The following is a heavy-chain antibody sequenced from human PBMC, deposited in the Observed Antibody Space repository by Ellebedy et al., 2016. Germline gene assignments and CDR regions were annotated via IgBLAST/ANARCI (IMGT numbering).Heavy chain of an antibody. Sequence: GESLKISXAASGFTFSSYSMNWVRQAPGKGLEWVSSISSSSSYIYYADSVKGRFTISRDNAKNSLYLQMNSLRAEDTAVYYCASGIVGATSDYWGQGTLVTVSS. CDR2: ISSSSSYI. D-gene: IGHD1-26*01. CDR3: ASGIVGATSDY. J-gene: IGHJ4*02. CDR1: GFTFSSYS. V-gene: IGHV3-21*01.